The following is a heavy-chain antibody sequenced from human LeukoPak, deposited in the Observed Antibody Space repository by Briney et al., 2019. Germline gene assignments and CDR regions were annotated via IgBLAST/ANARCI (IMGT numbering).Heavy chain of an antibody. V-gene: IGHV3-23*01. Sequence: PGGSLRLSCAASGFTFNNYAMNWVRQAPGKGLEWVSYIRGGGSNTRYSDSVKGRFIISRDNSKNILYLQMNSLRAEDTAIYYCVKCSASYSNDAFDVWGRGTMVTVSS. J-gene: IGHJ3*01. D-gene: IGHD3-10*02. CDR2: IRGGGSNT. CDR3: VKCSASYSNDAFDV. CDR1: GFTFNNYA.